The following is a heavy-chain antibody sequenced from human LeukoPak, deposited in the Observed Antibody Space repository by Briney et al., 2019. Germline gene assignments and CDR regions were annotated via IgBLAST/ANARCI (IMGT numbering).Heavy chain of an antibody. CDR1: GFTFSGYA. V-gene: IGHV3-23*01. J-gene: IGHJ4*02. CDR3: AKDYCSSTSCSFDY. Sequence: GGSLRLSCAASGFTFSGYAMSWVRQAPGKGLEWVSAISGSGGSTYYADSVKGRFTISRDNSKNTLYLQMNSLRAEDTAVYYCAKDYCSSTSCSFDYWGQGTLVTVSS. CDR2: ISGSGGST. D-gene: IGHD2-2*01.